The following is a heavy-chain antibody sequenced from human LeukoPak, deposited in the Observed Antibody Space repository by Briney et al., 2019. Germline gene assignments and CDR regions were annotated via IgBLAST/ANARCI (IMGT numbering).Heavy chain of an antibody. CDR3: ARKEFLHEIDSSGYFVY. D-gene: IGHD3-22*01. CDR2: VYSSGVG. Sequence: SETLSLTCTVSGGSITGYYWNWIRQPAGQGLEWLGRVYSSGVGNYNPSLTSRVTMSVDTSKNQFSLKLTSLTAADTAVYYCARKEFLHEIDSSGYFVYWGQGTLVTVSS. J-gene: IGHJ4*02. CDR1: GGSITGYY. V-gene: IGHV4-4*07.